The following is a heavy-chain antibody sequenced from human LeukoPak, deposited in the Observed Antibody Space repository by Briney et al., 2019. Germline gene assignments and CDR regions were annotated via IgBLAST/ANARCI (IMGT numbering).Heavy chain of an antibody. CDR1: GGSISTYY. D-gene: IGHD6-13*01. CDR2: IYYSGIT. Sequence: KPSETLSLTCTVSGGSISTYYWTWIRQPPGRGLEWIGYIYYSGITNYNPSLKSRVTMSVDTSRSQFSLRLNSVTAADTAVYYCARRLAVTGRYYSDYWGQGTLVTVSS. J-gene: IGHJ4*02. V-gene: IGHV4-59*01. CDR3: ARRLAVTGRYYSDY.